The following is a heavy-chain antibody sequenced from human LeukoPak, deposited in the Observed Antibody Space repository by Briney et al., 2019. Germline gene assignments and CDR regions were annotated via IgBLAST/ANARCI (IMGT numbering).Heavy chain of an antibody. CDR2: ISNSGRTI. V-gene: IGHV3-11*01. Sequence: PGGSLRLSCAASGFTFSDDYLSWIRQAPGKGLEWVSYISNSGRTIYYADSVKGRFTISRDNAKNSLYLQMNSLRAEDTAVYYCARNGGGRGVHDFWGQGTLVTVSS. J-gene: IGHJ4*02. D-gene: IGHD3-10*01. CDR1: GFTFSDDY. CDR3: ARNGGGRGVHDF.